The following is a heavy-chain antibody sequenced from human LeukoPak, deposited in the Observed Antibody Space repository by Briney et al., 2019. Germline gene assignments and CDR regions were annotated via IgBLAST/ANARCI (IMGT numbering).Heavy chain of an antibody. CDR1: GFTFSSYG. V-gene: IGHV3-30*18. CDR2: LSYDGSNK. D-gene: IGHD6-13*01. J-gene: IGHJ4*02. CDR3: ANSNLPVAAAGTSAFDY. Sequence: GGSLRLSCAASGFTFSSYGMHWVRQAPGKGLEWVAVLSYDGSNKYYADSVKGRFTISRDNSKNTLYLQMNSLRAEDTAVYYCANSNLPVAAAGTSAFDYWGQGTLVTVSS.